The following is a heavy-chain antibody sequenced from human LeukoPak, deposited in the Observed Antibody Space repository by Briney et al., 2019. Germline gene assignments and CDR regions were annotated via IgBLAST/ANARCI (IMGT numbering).Heavy chain of an antibody. V-gene: IGHV4-59*08. CDR3: ASLEYCTNGVCYPYIDY. Sequence: PSETLSLTCTVSGDSINGFYWNWIRQPPGKGLEWIGYIYYSGNTNYNPSLKSRVTMSVDTSTNQFSLKLSSVTAADTAVYYCASLEYCTNGVCYPYIDYWGQGTLVTVSS. D-gene: IGHD2-8*01. CDR2: IYYSGNT. CDR1: GDSINGFY. J-gene: IGHJ4*02.